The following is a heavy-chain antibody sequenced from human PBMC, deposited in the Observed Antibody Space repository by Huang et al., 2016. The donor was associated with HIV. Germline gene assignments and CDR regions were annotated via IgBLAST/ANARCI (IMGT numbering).Heavy chain of an antibody. D-gene: IGHD3-3*01. V-gene: IGHV3-23*01. Sequence: EVLLLESGGGLVQPGGSLRLSCVASGFTFSSYAMSWVRAAAGKGVEWVSGTTDGINNRYYANSVKGRVAFSRDDSTNTLYLQMNSLRAEDTAVYYCAKDADTSGYDVLGPFGSWGQGTLVTVSS. CDR2: TTDGINNR. CDR3: AKDADTSGYDVLGPFGS. CDR1: GFTFSSYA. J-gene: IGHJ4*02.